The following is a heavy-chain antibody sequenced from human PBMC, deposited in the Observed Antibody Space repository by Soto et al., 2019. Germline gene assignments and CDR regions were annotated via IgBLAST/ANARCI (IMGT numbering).Heavy chain of an antibody. CDR1: GFTFSSYG. J-gene: IGHJ5*02. CDR2: IWYDGSNK. D-gene: IGHD3-10*01. Sequence: GGSLRRSCAASGFTFSSYGMQWVRQAPGKGLEWVAVIWYDGSNKCYADSVKGRFTISRDNSKNTLYLQMNSLRAEDTAVYYCAATRHYYGSGSYYNGNWFDPWGQGTLVTVSS. CDR3: AATRHYYGSGSYYNGNWFDP. V-gene: IGHV3-33*01.